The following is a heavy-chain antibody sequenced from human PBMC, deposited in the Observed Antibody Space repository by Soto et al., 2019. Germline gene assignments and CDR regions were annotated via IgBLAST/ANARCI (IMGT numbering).Heavy chain of an antibody. J-gene: IGHJ5*02. CDR3: ARVVVVVVAATPRNWFDP. D-gene: IGHD2-15*01. CDR1: GGSISSSNW. CDR2: IYHSGST. Sequence: SETLSLTCAVSGGSISSSNWWSWVRQPPGKGLEWIGEIYHSGSTNYNPSLKSRVTISVDKSKNQFSLKLSSVTAADTAVYYCARVVVVVVAATPRNWFDPWGQGTLVTVSS. V-gene: IGHV4-4*02.